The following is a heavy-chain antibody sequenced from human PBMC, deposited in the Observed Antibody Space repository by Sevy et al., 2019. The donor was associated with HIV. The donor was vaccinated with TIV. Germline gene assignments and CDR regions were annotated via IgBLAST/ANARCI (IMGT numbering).Heavy chain of an antibody. J-gene: IGHJ6*02. CDR1: GFTFINAW. Sequence: GGSLRLSCAASGFTFINAWMNWVRQAPGKGLEWVGRIKRKSGGGTIDYAAPVKGRFSISRDDSKNTLYLQMNSLKIEYTALYYCTRGHDYYYGMNVWGQGTTVTVSS. CDR3: TRGHDYYYGMNV. V-gene: IGHV3-15*07. CDR2: IKRKSGGGTI.